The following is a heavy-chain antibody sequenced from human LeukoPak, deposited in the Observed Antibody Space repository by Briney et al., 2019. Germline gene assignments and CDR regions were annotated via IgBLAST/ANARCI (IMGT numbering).Heavy chain of an antibody. V-gene: IGHV4-61*02. CDR3: ARDSHGGGFGDLFYYYYYMDI. J-gene: IGHJ6*03. CDR2: IYSSGST. D-gene: IGHD3-10*01. Sequence: TLSLTCTVSGGSISSGDYYWSWIRQPAGKGLEWIGRIYSSGSTNYNPSLKRRVTISVDTSKNQFSLNLSSVTAADTAVYYCARDSHGGGFGDLFYYYYYMDIWGKGTTVTVSS. CDR1: GGSISSGDYY.